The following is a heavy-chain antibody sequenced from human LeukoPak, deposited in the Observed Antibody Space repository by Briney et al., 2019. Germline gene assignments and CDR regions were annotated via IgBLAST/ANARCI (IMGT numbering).Heavy chain of an antibody. V-gene: IGHV3-30*18. CDR2: ISYDGSNK. D-gene: IGHD6-19*01. CDR1: GVTFSSYS. CDR3: AKDEGRAVAGTFDY. Sequence: PGGSLRLSCAASGVTFSSYSMNWVRQAPGKGLEWVAVISYDGSNKYYADSVKGRFTISRDNSKNTLYLQMNSLRAEDTAVYYCAKDEGRAVAGTFDYWGQGTLVTVSS. J-gene: IGHJ4*02.